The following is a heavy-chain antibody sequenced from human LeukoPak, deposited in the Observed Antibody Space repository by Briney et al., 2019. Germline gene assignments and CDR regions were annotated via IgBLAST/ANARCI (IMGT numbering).Heavy chain of an antibody. Sequence: GASVKVSCKASGYTFTSYGISWVRQAPGQGLEWMGWISAYNGNTNYAQKLQGRVTMTTDTSTSTAYMELRSLRSDDTAVYYCAGSPFGFLEWLGPLDAFDIWGQGTMVTVSS. CDR1: GYTFTSYG. J-gene: IGHJ3*02. CDR2: ISAYNGNT. D-gene: IGHD3-3*01. CDR3: AGSPFGFLEWLGPLDAFDI. V-gene: IGHV1-18*01.